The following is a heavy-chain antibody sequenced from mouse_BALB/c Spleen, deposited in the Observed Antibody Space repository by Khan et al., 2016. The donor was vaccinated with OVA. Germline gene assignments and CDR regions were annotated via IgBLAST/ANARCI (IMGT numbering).Heavy chain of an antibody. CDR3: VRNCYDNDPWFAY. V-gene: IGHV8-12*01. CDR1: GFSLSTSGMG. D-gene: IGHD2-4*01. Sequence: QVTLKESGPGILQPSQTLSLTCSFSGFSLSTSGMGVSWIRQPSGKGLEWLAHIYWDDEKRYNPSLKSRLTISKDTSRNQVFLKITSVDTADTDKYYCVRNCYDNDPWFAYWGQVTLVTVSA. J-gene: IGHJ3*01. CDR2: IYWDDEK.